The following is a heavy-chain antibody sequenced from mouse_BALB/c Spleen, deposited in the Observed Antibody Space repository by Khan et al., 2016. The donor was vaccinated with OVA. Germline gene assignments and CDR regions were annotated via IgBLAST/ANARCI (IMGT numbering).Heavy chain of an antibody. Sequence: EVQLQQSGPEVVKPGVSVKISCKASGYSFTGYTMKWVKQSHGKNLEWIGLINPYNGGTAYTQNFKGKATLTVDKSSSTAYMEVLSLPFEDSAVYYCARWGITRAMDYWGQGTSVTVSS. J-gene: IGHJ4*01. CDR3: ARWGITRAMDY. V-gene: IGHV1-18*01. CDR1: GYSFTGYT. D-gene: IGHD2-4*01. CDR2: INPYNGGT.